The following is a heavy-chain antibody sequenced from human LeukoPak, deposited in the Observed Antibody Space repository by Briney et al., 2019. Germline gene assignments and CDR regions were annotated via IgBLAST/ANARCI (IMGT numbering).Heavy chain of an antibody. CDR3: ASTPPAFYYDSWFDP. Sequence: KPSEALSLTCTVSGASISSSYWSWIRQPPGKGLEWIGNIYYSGSTHYNPFLKSRVTLSVDTSKNQFSLKLSSVTAADTAVYYCASTPPAFYYDSWFDPWGQGTLVIVSS. D-gene: IGHD3-22*01. CDR1: GASISSSY. V-gene: IGHV4-59*01. J-gene: IGHJ5*02. CDR2: IYYSGST.